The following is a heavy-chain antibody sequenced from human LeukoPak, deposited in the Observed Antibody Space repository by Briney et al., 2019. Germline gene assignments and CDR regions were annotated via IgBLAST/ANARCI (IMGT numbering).Heavy chain of an antibody. CDR2: MSYSGST. V-gene: IGHV4-59*12. D-gene: IGHD2-21*02. CDR3: ARDWVTYFDY. Sequence: PSETLSLTCTVSGGSITTYDWSWSWVRQPPGRGLEWIGYMSYSGSTTYNPSLESRVTIAVDTSENQFSLKLSSVTAADTAVYYCARDWVTYFDYWGQGTLVTVSS. CDR1: GGSITTYD. J-gene: IGHJ4*02.